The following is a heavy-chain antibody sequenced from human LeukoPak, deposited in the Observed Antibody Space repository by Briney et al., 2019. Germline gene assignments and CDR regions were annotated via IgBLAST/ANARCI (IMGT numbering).Heavy chain of an antibody. V-gene: IGHV4-30-4*01. J-gene: IGHJ4*02. CDR2: IYYSGST. CDR3: AREGQLRAFDY. Sequence: PSETLSLTYTVSGGSISSGDYYWSWIRQPPGKGLEWIGYIYYSGSTYYNPSLKSRVTISVDTSKNQFSLKLSSVTAADTAVYYCAREGQLRAFDYWGQGTLVTVSS. D-gene: IGHD2-2*01. CDR1: GGSISSGDYY.